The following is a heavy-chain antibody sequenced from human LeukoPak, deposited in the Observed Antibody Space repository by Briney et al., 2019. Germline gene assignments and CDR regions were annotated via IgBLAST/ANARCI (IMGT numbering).Heavy chain of an antibody. D-gene: IGHD5-12*01. CDR3: ARDLGSGYDY. CDR1: GFPVSSNY. J-gene: IGHJ4*02. Sequence: PGGSLRLSCAASGFPVSSNYMSWVRQAPGKGLEWVSVIYSGGSTYYADSVKGRFTISRDNSKNTLYLQMNSLRAEDTAVYYCARDLGSGYDYWGQGTLVTVSS. V-gene: IGHV3-53*01. CDR2: IYSGGST.